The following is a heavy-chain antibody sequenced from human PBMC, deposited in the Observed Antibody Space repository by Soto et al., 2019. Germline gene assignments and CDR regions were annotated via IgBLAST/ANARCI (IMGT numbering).Heavy chain of an antibody. CDR3: ARDRASDYGDYYGMDV. D-gene: IGHD4-17*01. Sequence: ASVKVSCKASGYTFTSYAMHWVRQAPGQRLEWMGWINAGNGNTKYSQKFQGRVTITRDTSASTAYMELSSLRSEDTAVYYCARDRASDYGDYYGMDVWGQGTTVTVSS. CDR1: GYTFTSYA. V-gene: IGHV1-3*01. CDR2: INAGNGNT. J-gene: IGHJ6*02.